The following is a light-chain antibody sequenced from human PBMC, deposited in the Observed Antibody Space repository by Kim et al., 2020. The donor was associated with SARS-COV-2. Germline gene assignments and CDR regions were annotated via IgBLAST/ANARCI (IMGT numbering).Light chain of an antibody. Sequence: DIVMTKSPDSLAVSLGERATINCKSSQSVLYSSNNKTYLAWYQQKPGQPPKLLIYWASTRESGVPDRFSGSGSGTDFTLTISSLQAEDVAVYYCQQYYSTPYTFGQGTKLEI. CDR3: QQYYSTPYT. V-gene: IGKV4-1*01. CDR1: QSVLYSSNNKTY. J-gene: IGKJ2*01. CDR2: WAS.